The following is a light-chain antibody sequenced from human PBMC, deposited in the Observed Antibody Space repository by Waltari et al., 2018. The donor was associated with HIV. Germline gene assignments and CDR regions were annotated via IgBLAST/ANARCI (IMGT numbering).Light chain of an antibody. CDR1: SSDVGGYNY. V-gene: IGLV2-14*03. J-gene: IGLJ3*02. CDR2: EVT. Sequence: QSALTQPASVSGSPGQSIAISCTGTSSDVGGYNYVYWYQQHPGKAPQLMIYEVTNRPSWVSDRFSGSKSGNTASLTISGLQAEDEADYYCSSFTSSTASWVFGGGTKLTVL. CDR3: SSFTSSTASWV.